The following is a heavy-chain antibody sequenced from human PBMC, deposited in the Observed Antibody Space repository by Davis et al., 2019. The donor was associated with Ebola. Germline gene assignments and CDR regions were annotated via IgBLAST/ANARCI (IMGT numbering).Heavy chain of an antibody. Sequence: GGSLTLSCVGSGFSVSDKYMSWVRQAPRKGLEWVSVIYRDGRMYHAESVKGRFTISRDNSKNTVYLQINSLRADDTAMYHCTRHVPGDFWYFDLWGRGTLVAVSS. CDR1: GFSVSDKY. CDR3: TRHVPGDFWYFDL. CDR2: IYRDGRM. V-gene: IGHV3-66*04. J-gene: IGHJ2*01. D-gene: IGHD4-17*01.